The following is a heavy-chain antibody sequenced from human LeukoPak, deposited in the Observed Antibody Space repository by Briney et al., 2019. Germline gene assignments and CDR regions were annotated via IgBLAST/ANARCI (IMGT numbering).Heavy chain of an antibody. J-gene: IGHJ2*01. CDR1: GGSVTTYY. D-gene: IGHD2-8*01. CDR3: ARVKGYCTNGVCYNRYWYLDL. CDR2: IYTSGST. V-gene: IGHV4-4*07. Sequence: SETLSLTCTVSGGSVTTYYWSWIRQPARKGLEWIGRIYTSGSTNYNPSLKSRVTISVDTSKNQFSLKLSSVTAADTAVYYCARVKGYCTNGVCYNRYWYLDLWGRGTLVTVSS.